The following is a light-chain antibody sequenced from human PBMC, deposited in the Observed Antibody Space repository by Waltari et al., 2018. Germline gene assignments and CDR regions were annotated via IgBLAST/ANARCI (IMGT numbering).Light chain of an antibody. CDR1: QSVDSTY. Sequence: EVVLTQSPGTLSLSPGERATLSCSASQSVDSTYLAWYQQKPGQAPTLLISKTSTRATGIPDRFSGSGSGTDFSLNINILGPGDSAVYYCQQFGGSPMYTFGLGTKLEIK. CDR2: KTS. CDR3: QQFGGSPMYT. J-gene: IGKJ2*01. V-gene: IGKV3-20*01.